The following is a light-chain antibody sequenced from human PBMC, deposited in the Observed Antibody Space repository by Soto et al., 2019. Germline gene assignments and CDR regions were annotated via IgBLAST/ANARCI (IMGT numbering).Light chain of an antibody. CDR3: SSYTAFTTYV. Sequence: QSALTQPASVSGSPGQSITISCTGTNSDVGAYSYVSWYQQYPGKAPKLLIYDVGARPSGISDRFSGSKSGNTASLTISGLQAEDEADYYCSSYTAFTTYVLGSGTKVT. CDR1: NSDVGAYSY. J-gene: IGLJ1*01. CDR2: DVG. V-gene: IGLV2-14*03.